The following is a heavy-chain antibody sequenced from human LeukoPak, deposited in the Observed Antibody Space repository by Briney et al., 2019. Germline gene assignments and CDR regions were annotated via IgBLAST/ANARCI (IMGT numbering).Heavy chain of an antibody. J-gene: IGHJ6*03. CDR2: IYPGDSDT. CDR1: GYSFTSYW. V-gene: IGHV5-51*01. D-gene: IGHD6-13*01. CDR3: ARHFRYSSSWSPESGYMDA. Sequence: GESLKISCKGSGYSFTSYWIGWVRQMPGKGLEWMGIIYPGDSDTRYSPSFQGQVTISADKSISTAYLQWSSLKASDTAMYYCARHFRYSSSWSPESGYMDAWGKGTTVTVSS.